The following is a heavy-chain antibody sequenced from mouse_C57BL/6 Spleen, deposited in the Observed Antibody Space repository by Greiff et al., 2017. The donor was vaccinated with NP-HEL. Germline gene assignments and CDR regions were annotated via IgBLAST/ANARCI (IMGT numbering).Heavy chain of an antibody. CDR1: GYAFTNYL. D-gene: IGHD3-2*02. Sequence: QVQLQQSGAELVRPGTSVKVSCKASGYAFTNYLIEWVKQRPGQGLEWIGVINPGSGGTNYNEKFKGKATLTADKSSSTAYMQLSSLTSEDSAVYFCARSDSSGYGFDYWGQGTTLTVSS. CDR2: INPGSGGT. J-gene: IGHJ2*01. CDR3: ARSDSSGYGFDY. V-gene: IGHV1-54*01.